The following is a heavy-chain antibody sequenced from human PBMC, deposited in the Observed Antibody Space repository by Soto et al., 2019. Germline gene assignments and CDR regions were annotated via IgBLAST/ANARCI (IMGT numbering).Heavy chain of an antibody. Sequence: SETLSLTCTVSGGSISSSSYYWGWIRQPPGKGLEWIGSIYYSGSTYYNPSLKSRVTISVDTSKNQFSLKLSSVTAADTAVYYCARGNPYSGYDYYFDYWGQGTLVTVSS. CDR2: IYYSGST. J-gene: IGHJ4*02. V-gene: IGHV4-39*01. D-gene: IGHD5-12*01. CDR1: GGSISSSSYY. CDR3: ARGNPYSGYDYYFDY.